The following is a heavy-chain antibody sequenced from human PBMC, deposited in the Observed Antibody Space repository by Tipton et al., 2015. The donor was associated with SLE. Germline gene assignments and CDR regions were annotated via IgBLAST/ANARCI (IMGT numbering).Heavy chain of an antibody. CDR3: ASGCGGDCYLYFDY. CDR1: GGSISSHY. D-gene: IGHD2-21*02. CDR2: IYYSGST. V-gene: IGHV4-59*11. Sequence: TLSLTCTVSGGSISSHYWSWIRQPPGKGLEWIGYIYYSGSTNYNPSLKSRVTISVDTSKNQFSLKLSPVTAADTAVYYCASGCGGDCYLYFDYWGQGTLVTVSS. J-gene: IGHJ4*02.